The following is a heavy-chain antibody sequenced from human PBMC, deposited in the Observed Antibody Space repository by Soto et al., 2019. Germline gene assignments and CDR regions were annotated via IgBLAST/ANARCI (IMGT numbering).Heavy chain of an antibody. D-gene: IGHD3-22*01. V-gene: IGHV3-11*01. CDR2: ISSSGSTI. CDR3: VRGAVYYDSLN. Sequence: PGGSLRLSCAASGFTFSDYYMNWIRQAPGKGLEWISYISSSGSTIYYADSVKGRFTISRDNAKSSLYLQMNSLRAEDTAVYYCVRGAVYYDSLNWGQGTLVTVSS. CDR1: GFTFSDYY. J-gene: IGHJ4*02.